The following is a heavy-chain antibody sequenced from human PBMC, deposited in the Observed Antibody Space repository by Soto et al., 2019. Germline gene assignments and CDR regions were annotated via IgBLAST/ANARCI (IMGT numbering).Heavy chain of an antibody. CDR2: ISWNSGSI. CDR1: GFTFDDYA. CDR3: AKASLVVPAANYYFDY. J-gene: IGHJ4*02. Sequence: GGSLRLSCAASGFTFDDYAMHWVRQAPGKGLEWVSGISWNSGSIGYADSVKGRVTISRDNAKNSLYLQMNSLRAEDTALYYCAKASLVVPAANYYFDYWGQGTLVTVSS. D-gene: IGHD2-2*01. V-gene: IGHV3-9*01.